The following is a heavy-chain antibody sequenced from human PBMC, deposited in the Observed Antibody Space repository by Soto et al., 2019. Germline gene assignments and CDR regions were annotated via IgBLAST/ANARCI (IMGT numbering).Heavy chain of an antibody. CDR2: LLYKGTA. D-gene: IGHD1-26*01. J-gene: IGHJ3*01. Sequence: QVHLQESGPRLVKPSETLSLTCSVSDSSMSPYYWTWFRQAPGKGLEWIGHLLYKGTAAYNPALKGRVTISLDTSKKQVFLKLSSVIAEHTAVYYCAREKDLILGGYAFGYWGPRTLVTVSS. CDR1: DSSMSPYY. CDR3: AREKDLILGGYAFGY. V-gene: IGHV4-59*01.